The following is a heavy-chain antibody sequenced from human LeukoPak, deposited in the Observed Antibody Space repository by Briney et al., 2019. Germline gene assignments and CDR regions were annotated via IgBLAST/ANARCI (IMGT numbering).Heavy chain of an antibody. J-gene: IGHJ4*02. D-gene: IGHD2-2*01. Sequence: PGGSLRLSCAASGFTFSDYYMSWIRQAPGKGLEWVSYISSSGSTIYYADSVKGRFTVSRDNAKNSLYLQMNSLRAEDTAVYYCARFYCSSTSCSSGVFDYWGQGTLVTVSS. CDR3: ARFYCSSTSCSSGVFDY. V-gene: IGHV3-11*04. CDR2: ISSSGSTI. CDR1: GFTFSDYY.